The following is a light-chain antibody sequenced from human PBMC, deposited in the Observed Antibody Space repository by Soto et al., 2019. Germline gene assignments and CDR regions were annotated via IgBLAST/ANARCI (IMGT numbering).Light chain of an antibody. CDR3: QQRSSSLT. CDR1: QSVSSSY. J-gene: IGKJ4*01. Sequence: DIVLTQSPGTLSLSPGERSTLSCRASQSVSSSYLAWYQQKPRQAPRLLIQAATDRATGIPARFSGSGSGTDFTLTISSLEPEDFAVYYCQQRSSSLTFGGGTKVDIK. V-gene: IGKV3D-20*02. CDR2: AAT.